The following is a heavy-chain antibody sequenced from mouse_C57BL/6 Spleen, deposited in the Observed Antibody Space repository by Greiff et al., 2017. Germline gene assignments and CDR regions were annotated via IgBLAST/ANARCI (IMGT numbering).Heavy chain of an antibody. CDR1: GYAFSSSW. Sequence: LQESGPELVKPGASVKISCKASGYAFSSSWMNWVKQRPGKGLEWIGRIYPGDGDTKYNGKFKGKATLTADKSSSTAYMQLSSLTSEDSAVYFCAREDSSGYDYAMDYWGQGTSVTVSS. V-gene: IGHV1-82*01. D-gene: IGHD3-2*02. CDR2: IYPGDGDT. CDR3: AREDSSGYDYAMDY. J-gene: IGHJ4*01.